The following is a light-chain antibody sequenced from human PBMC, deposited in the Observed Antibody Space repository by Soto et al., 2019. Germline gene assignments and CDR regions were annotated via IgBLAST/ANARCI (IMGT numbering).Light chain of an antibody. CDR2: ENN. J-gene: IGLJ1*01. V-gene: IGLV1-40*01. Sequence: QSVLTQPPSVSEAQGQRVTISCTGSSSNIGAGYEAHWYQQVPEKAPKLLIYENNNRPSGVPDRFSGSKSGTSDSLAITGLQAEDEAEYYCQSYDSSLSVYVFGTGTKLTVL. CDR1: SSNIGAGYE. CDR3: QSYDSSLSVYV.